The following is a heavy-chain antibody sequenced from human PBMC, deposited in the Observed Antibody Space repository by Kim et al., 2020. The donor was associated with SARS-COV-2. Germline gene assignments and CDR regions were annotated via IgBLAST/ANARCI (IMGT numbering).Heavy chain of an antibody. D-gene: IGHD6-13*01. V-gene: IGHV4-39*01. Sequence: YHNPPRRGRVTISVDTSKNQFSLKLSSVTAADTTVYYCARPSSSWYEGDYWGQGTLVTVSS. CDR3: ARPSSSWYEGDY. J-gene: IGHJ4*02.